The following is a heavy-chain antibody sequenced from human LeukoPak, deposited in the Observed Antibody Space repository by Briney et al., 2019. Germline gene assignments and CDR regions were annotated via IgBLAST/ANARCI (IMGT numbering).Heavy chain of an antibody. D-gene: IGHD2-21*01. CDR2: IYSGGST. CDR1: GFTFSSYA. J-gene: IGHJ4*02. V-gene: IGHV3-66*01. Sequence: GGSLRLSCAASGFTFSSYAMSWVRQAPGKGLEWVSVIYSGGSTYYADSVKGRFIISRDNSKNTLYLQMNSLRAEDTAVYYCARGFPPGRPTSDYWGQGTLVTVSS. CDR3: ARGFPPGRPTSDY.